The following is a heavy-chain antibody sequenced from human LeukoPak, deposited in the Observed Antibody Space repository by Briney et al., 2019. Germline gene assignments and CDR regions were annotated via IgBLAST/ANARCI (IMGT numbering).Heavy chain of an antibody. J-gene: IGHJ4*02. CDR3: VRDGVDYSFEY. CDR2: IYSGGST. Sequence: PGGSLRLSCAASGFTVSSSFMSWVRQAPGKGLEWVSVIYSGGSTYYADSVKGRFTISRDNSKNTLYLQMNCLRADDTAMYYCVRDGVDYSFEYWGQGTLVTVSS. V-gene: IGHV3-53*01. CDR1: GFTVSSSF. D-gene: IGHD4-11*01.